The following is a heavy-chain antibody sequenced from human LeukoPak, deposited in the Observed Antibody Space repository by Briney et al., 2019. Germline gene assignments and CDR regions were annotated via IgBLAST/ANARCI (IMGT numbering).Heavy chain of an antibody. D-gene: IGHD3-22*01. CDR1: GGSFSGYY. J-gene: IGHJ4*02. V-gene: IGHV4-34*01. Sequence: SETLSLTCAVYGGSFSGYYWSWIRQPPGKGLEWIGEINHSGSTNYNPSLKSRVTISVDASKNQFSLKLSSVTAADTAVYYCARRRGGAYYYDSSGSPGRCYFDYWGQGTLVTVSS. CDR3: ARRRGGAYYYDSSGSPGRCYFDY. CDR2: INHSGST.